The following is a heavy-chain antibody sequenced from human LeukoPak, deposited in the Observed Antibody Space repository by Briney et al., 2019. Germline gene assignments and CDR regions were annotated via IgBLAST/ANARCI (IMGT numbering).Heavy chain of an antibody. D-gene: IGHD6-13*01. Sequence: ASVKVSCKASGGTFSSYAISWVRQAPGQGLEWMGGIIPIFGTANYAQKFQGRVTITADKSTSTAYMELSSLRSEDTAVYYCARARIAAASLNWFDPWGQGTLVTVSS. CDR2: IIPIFGTA. CDR3: ARARIAAASLNWFDP. CDR1: GGTFSSYA. J-gene: IGHJ5*02. V-gene: IGHV1-69*06.